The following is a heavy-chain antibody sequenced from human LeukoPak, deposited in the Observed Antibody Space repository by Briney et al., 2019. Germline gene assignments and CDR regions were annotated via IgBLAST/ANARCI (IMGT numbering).Heavy chain of an antibody. V-gene: IGHV4-39*01. CDR3: ARHGVAVVTSSFDY. Sequence: SETLSLTCTVSGGSISSNSYYWGWIRQPPGRGLEWIGSISYSGTTYYIPSLKSRVTISVDTSKNQFSLKLNSVTAADTAMYYCARHGVAVVTSSFDYWGQGTLVTVSS. CDR2: ISYSGTT. D-gene: IGHD2-15*01. CDR1: GGSISSNSYY. J-gene: IGHJ4*02.